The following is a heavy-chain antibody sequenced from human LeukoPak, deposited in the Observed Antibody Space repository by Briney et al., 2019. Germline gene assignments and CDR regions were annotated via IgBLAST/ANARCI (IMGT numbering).Heavy chain of an antibody. D-gene: IGHD3-9*01. CDR2: IIPIFGTA. V-gene: IGHV1-69*13. J-gene: IGHJ6*02. CDR3: ARGTGRYDILTGPSYYYYGMDV. CDR1: GGTFSSYA. Sequence: GASVKVSCKASGGTFSSYAISWVRQAPGQGLEWMGGIIPIFGTANYAQKFQGRVTITADESTSTAYMELSSLRSEDTAVYYCARGTGRYDILTGPSYYYYGMDVWGQGTTVTVSS.